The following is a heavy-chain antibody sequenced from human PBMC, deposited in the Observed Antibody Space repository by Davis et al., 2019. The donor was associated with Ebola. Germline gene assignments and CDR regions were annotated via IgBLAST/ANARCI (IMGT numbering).Heavy chain of an antibody. J-gene: IGHJ6*02. V-gene: IGHV1-2*04. Sequence: ASVKVSCKASGYTFTGYYMHWVRQAPGQGLEWMGWINPNSGGTNYAQKFQGWVTMTRDTSISTAYMELSRLRSDDTAVYYCARDLYYDFWSGYYRDYYYGMDVWGQGTTVTVSS. CDR3: ARDLYYDFWSGYYRDYYYGMDV. CDR1: GYTFTGYY. D-gene: IGHD3-3*01. CDR2: INPNSGGT.